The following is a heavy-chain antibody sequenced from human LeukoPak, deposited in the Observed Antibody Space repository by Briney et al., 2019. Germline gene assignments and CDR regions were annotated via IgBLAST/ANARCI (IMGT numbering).Heavy chain of an antibody. Sequence: SETLSLTCTVSGGSISSYYWSWIRQPPGKGLEWIGYIYYSGSTNYNPSLKSRVTISVDTSKNQFSLKLSSVTAADTAVYYCARSAYCGGDCYSGAFDIWGQGTMVTVSS. J-gene: IGHJ3*02. CDR2: IYYSGST. CDR3: ARSAYCGGDCYSGAFDI. CDR1: GGSISSYY. D-gene: IGHD2-21*01. V-gene: IGHV4-59*01.